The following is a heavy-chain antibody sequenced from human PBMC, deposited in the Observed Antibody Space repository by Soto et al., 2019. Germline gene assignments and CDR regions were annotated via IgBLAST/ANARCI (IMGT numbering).Heavy chain of an antibody. J-gene: IGHJ4*02. CDR1: GGSISSGGYY. D-gene: IGHD3-10*01. V-gene: IGHV4-31*03. CDR2: IYYSGST. CDR3: ARVDMVRGSYFDY. Sequence: QVQLQESGPGLVKPSQTLSLTCTVSGGSISSGGYYWSWIRQHPGKGLEWIGYIYYSGSTYYNPSLRGRVTISVDTSKNQFSLKLSSVTAADTAVYYCARVDMVRGSYFDYWGQGTLVTVSS.